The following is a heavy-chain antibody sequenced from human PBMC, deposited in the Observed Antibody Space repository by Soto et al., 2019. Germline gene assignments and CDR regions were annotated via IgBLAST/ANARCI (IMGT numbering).Heavy chain of an antibody. V-gene: IGHV5-10-1*01. CDR2: IDPSDSDT. D-gene: IGHD2-2*01. Sequence: GESLKISCKGSGYSFTTYWISWVRQMPGKGLEWTGRIDPSDSDTKYSPTFQGHVTMSADKSISTAYLQWSSLKASDTAMYYCARLVVVPGGMSQYYCYGLDVWGQGTTVTVSS. CDR3: ARLVVVPGGMSQYYCYGLDV. CDR1: GYSFTTYW. J-gene: IGHJ6*02.